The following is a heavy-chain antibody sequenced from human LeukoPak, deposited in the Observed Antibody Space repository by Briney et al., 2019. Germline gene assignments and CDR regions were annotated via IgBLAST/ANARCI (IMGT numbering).Heavy chain of an antibody. D-gene: IGHD2-2*02. Sequence: PSETLSLTCTVSGGSISSNSYYWGWIRQPPGKGLEWIGSIYYSGSTYYNPSLKSRVTISVDRSKNQFSLKLSSVTAADTAVYYCARGTYTMTTDAFDIWGQGTMVTVSS. CDR3: ARGTYTMTTDAFDI. V-gene: IGHV4-39*01. CDR1: GGSISSNSYY. J-gene: IGHJ3*02. CDR2: IYYSGST.